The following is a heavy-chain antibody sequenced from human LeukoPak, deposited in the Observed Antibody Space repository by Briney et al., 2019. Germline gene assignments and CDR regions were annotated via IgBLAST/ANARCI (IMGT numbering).Heavy chain of an antibody. D-gene: IGHD7-27*01. V-gene: IGHV1-8*01. CDR3: ARGPPNWGYDY. J-gene: IGHJ4*02. Sequence: ASVKVSCKASGYTFTSYYTHWVRQAPGQRPEWMGWMSPNSGDTGYAQKFQDRVTMTRNTSISTAYMELSSLRSDDTAVYYCARGPPNWGYDYWGPGTLVTVSS. CDR1: GYTFTSYY. CDR2: MSPNSGDT.